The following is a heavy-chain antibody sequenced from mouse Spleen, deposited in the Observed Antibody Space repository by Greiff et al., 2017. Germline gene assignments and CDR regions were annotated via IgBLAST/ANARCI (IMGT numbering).Heavy chain of an antibody. CDR2: IDPETGGT. CDR1: GYTFTDYE. V-gene: IGHV1-15*01. Sequence: VQLQQSGAELVRPGASVTLSCKASGYTFTDYEMHWVKQTPVHGLEWIGAIDPETGGTAYNQKFKGKAILTADKSSSTAYMELRSLTSEDSAVYYCTRRLLSGAMDYWGQGTSVTVSS. D-gene: IGHD2-10*01. J-gene: IGHJ4*01. CDR3: TRRLLSGAMDY.